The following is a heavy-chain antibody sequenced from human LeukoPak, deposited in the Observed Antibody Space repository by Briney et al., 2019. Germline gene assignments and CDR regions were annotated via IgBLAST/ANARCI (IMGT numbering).Heavy chain of an antibody. J-gene: IGHJ6*03. Sequence: ASVTVSCKASGYTFTGYWMHWVRQAPGQGLEWMGWINPNSGNTNYAQKFQGRVTMTRDTSISTAYMELSRLRSDDTAVYYCARGPKASSGYYYYYMDVWGKGTTVTISS. CDR3: ARGPKASSGYYYYYMDV. D-gene: IGHD3-22*01. V-gene: IGHV1-2*02. CDR1: GYTFTGYW. CDR2: INPNSGNT.